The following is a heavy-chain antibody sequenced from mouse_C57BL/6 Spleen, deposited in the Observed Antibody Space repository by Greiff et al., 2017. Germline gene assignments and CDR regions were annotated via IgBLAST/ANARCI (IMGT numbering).Heavy chain of an antibody. Sequence: EVKVVESGAELVRPGASVKLSCTASGFNIKDDYMHWVKQRPEQGLEWIGWIDPENGDTEYASKFQGKATITADTSSNTAYLQLSSLTSEDTAVYYCTGYLYFDYWGQGTTLTVSS. CDR3: TGYLYFDY. V-gene: IGHV14-4*01. J-gene: IGHJ2*01. D-gene: IGHD2-2*01. CDR2: IDPENGDT. CDR1: GFNIKDDY.